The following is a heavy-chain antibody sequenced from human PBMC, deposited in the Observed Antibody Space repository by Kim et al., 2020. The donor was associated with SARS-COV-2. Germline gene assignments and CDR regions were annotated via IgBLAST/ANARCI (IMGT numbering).Heavy chain of an antibody. J-gene: IGHJ3*02. V-gene: IGHV4-39*01. Sequence: VSIRVTISVDTSKNQFSLKLSSVTAADTAVYYCARTYYYGSGSYDAFDIWGQVTMVTVSS. CDR3: ARTYYYGSGSYDAFDI. D-gene: IGHD3-10*01.